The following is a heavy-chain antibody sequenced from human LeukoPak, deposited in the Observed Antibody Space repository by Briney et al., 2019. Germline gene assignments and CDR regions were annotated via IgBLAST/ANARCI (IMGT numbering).Heavy chain of an antibody. CDR2: MNPNSGNT. D-gene: IGHD3-10*01. CDR1: GYTFTSYD. V-gene: IGHV1-8*01. J-gene: IGHJ4*02. Sequence: ASVKVSCTASGYTFTSYDINWVRQATGQRLEWMGWMNPNSGNTGYAQKFQGRVTMTRNTSISTAYMELSSLRSEDTAVYYCARVFLVRGVMALGYWGQGTLVTVSS. CDR3: ARVFLVRGVMALGY.